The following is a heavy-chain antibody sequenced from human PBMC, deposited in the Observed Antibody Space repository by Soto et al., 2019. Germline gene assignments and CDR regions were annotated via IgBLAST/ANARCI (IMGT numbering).Heavy chain of an antibody. Sequence: EVQVVESGGGLVQRGGSLRLSCAASGFAFVSYSMTWVRQAPGKGLEWVANINQDGTRKYYVDSVKGRFTISRDNAQNSLYLQINSLTVEDTAVYYCAALTAGPLYWGQGTPITVSS. J-gene: IGHJ4*02. CDR2: INQDGTRK. CDR1: GFAFVSYS. CDR3: AALTAGPLY. D-gene: IGHD2-21*02. V-gene: IGHV3-7*02.